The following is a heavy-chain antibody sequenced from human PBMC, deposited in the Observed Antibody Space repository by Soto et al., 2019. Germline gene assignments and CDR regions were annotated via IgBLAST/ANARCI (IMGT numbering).Heavy chain of an antibody. V-gene: IGHV4-39*02. CDR1: GGSIDYNSYY. D-gene: IGHD2-2*01. CDR3: ARLVVVAPVANA. CDR2: IFYTGTT. J-gene: IGHJ5*02. Sequence: SETLSLTCSVSGGSIDYNSYYWVCIRQPPWKGLEWVGGIFYTGTTYYSPSLKDRVTISVDTSKNSFSLNLTSVTAADTAVYFCARLVVVAPVANAWGQGTLVTVSS.